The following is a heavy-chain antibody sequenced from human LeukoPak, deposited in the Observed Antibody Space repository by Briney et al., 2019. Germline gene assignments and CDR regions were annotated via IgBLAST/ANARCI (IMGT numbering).Heavy chain of an antibody. Sequence: GGSLRLSCAASGFTFSSYSMNWVRQAPGKGLEWVAFIWYDGSKTYYADSVKGRFTISRDNPKNTLYLQVNSLRGEDRAVYYCARQAYSSGYYFPFDYWGQGTLVTVSS. CDR1: GFTFSSYS. J-gene: IGHJ4*02. CDR3: ARQAYSSGYYFPFDY. CDR2: IWYDGSKT. D-gene: IGHD3-22*01. V-gene: IGHV3-33*08.